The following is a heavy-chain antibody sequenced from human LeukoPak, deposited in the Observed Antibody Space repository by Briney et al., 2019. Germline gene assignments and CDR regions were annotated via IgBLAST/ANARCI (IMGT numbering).Heavy chain of an antibody. CDR2: IWYDGSNK. Sequence: GGSLRLSCAASGFTFSSYGMHWVRQAPGKGLEWVAVIWYDGSNKHYADSVEGRFTISRDNSKNTLYLQMNSLRAEDTAVYYCARDPTGMGYGSGYDYWGQGTLVTVSS. J-gene: IGHJ4*02. CDR1: GFTFSSYG. V-gene: IGHV3-33*01. CDR3: ARDPTGMGYGSGYDY. D-gene: IGHD6-19*01.